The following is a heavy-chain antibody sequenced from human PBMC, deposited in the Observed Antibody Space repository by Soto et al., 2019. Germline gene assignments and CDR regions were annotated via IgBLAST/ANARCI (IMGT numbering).Heavy chain of an antibody. V-gene: IGHV1-2*02. D-gene: IGHD3-3*01. J-gene: IGHJ6*02. CDR2: INPKSDGI. CDR3: ARGESTECSTGVCPFNYNYQLDA. CDR1: GYRFIDYL. Sequence: QVQLVQSGAAAQKPGASVRVSCKTSGYRFIDYLIHWVRQAPGRGLEWVGRINPKSDGIAFAQSFRGRISMAKDISTSTMFLDVYSLRSDDTAVYFCARGESTECSTGVCPFNYNYQLDAWGQGTAVTV.